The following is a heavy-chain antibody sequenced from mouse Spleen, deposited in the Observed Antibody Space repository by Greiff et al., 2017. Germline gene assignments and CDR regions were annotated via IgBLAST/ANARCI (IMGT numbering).Heavy chain of an antibody. D-gene: IGHD3-1*01. Sequence: VQLQQSGPELVKPGASVKISCKASGYSFTSYYIHWVKQRPGQGLEWIGWIYPGSGNTKYNEKFKGKATLTADTSSSTAYMQLSSLTSEDSAVYYCARIGDYYFDYWGQGTTLTVSS. CDR2: IYPGSGNT. J-gene: IGHJ2*01. CDR1: GYSFTSYY. V-gene: IGHV1-66*01. CDR3: ARIGDYYFDY.